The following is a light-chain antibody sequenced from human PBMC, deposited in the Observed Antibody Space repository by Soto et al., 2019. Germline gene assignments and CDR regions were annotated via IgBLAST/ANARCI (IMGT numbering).Light chain of an antibody. Sequence: QSALTQPASVSGSPGQSITISCTGTRSDVGAYDYVSWYQQHPGKAPKLMIYDVSNRPSGVSNRFSGSKSGNTASLTISGLQAEDDADYHCSSYTSSSTLVVFGGGTKLTVL. J-gene: IGLJ2*01. V-gene: IGLV2-14*01. CDR1: RSDVGAYDY. CDR2: DVS. CDR3: SSYTSSSTLVV.